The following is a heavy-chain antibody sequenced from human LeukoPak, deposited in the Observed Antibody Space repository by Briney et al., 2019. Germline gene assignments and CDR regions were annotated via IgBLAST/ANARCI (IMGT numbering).Heavy chain of an antibody. CDR2: MYSGGAT. J-gene: IGHJ4*02. CDR3: ARVVTFELDY. V-gene: IGHV3-53*01. Sequence: GGSLRVSCVASGISVSGTFMSWVRPAPGEGLEWVSTMYSGGATHYAVSVKGRFSVSRDNVENTLYLQMDNLRVEDTAVYYCARVVTFELDYWGQGTPVLVSS. D-gene: IGHD3-10*01. CDR1: GISVSGTF.